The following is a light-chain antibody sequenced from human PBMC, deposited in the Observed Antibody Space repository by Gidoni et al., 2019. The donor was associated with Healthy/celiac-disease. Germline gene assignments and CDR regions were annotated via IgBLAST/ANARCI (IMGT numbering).Light chain of an antibody. Sequence: QSVLTQPPSASGTPGQRVTISCSGSSSNNGSNTVNWYQQLPGTAPKLLIYSNNHRPSGVLDRFSGSKSGTSASLAISGLQSEDEADYYCAAWDDSLNGLVFGGGTKLTVL. CDR2: SNN. CDR1: SSNNGSNT. CDR3: AAWDDSLNGLV. V-gene: IGLV1-44*01. J-gene: IGLJ2*01.